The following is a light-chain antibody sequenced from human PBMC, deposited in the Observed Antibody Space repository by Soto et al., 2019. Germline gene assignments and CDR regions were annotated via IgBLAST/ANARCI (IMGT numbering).Light chain of an antibody. V-gene: IGKV1-39*01. J-gene: IGKJ4*01. Sequence: DIEMTQSPDSLSASVGDRVTITCRASQNIYDYLNWYKQKPGKAPKLLVSAASRVHSGVPSRFSGSGSGTYFTLTVTSLQREDVATYYCQQGASVPFTFGGGTRVEI. CDR3: QQGASVPFT. CDR1: QNIYDY. CDR2: AAS.